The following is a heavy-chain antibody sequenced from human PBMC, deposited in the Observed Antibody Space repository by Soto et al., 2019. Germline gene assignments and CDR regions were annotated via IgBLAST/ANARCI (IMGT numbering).Heavy chain of an antibody. CDR2: IFSNDEK. CDR3: ARITPRAYVLFDY. CDR1: GFSLSNARMG. D-gene: IGHD3-16*01. J-gene: IGHJ4*02. Sequence: ESGPTLVNPTETLTLTCTVSGFSLSNARMGVSWIRQPPGKALEWLAHIFSNDEKSYSTSLKSKLTISKDTSKNQVVLTITNMDPVDTATYYCARITPRAYVLFDYWGQGTLVPASA. V-gene: IGHV2-26*01.